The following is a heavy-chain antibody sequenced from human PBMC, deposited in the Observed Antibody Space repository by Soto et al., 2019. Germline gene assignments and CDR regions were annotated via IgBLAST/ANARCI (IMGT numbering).Heavy chain of an antibody. D-gene: IGHD2-8*01. J-gene: IGHJ5*01. CDR3: AGASNDAGTNDLDT. Sequence: PSETLSLTCTVSGGSISSSYYYWGWIRQPPGKGLEWIGSIYYSGGTYYNPSLKSRVTMSVDTSKNQFSLSLNSVTAADTAVYYCAGASNDAGTNDLDTWGQETLVTVSS. CDR2: IYYSGGT. CDR1: GGSISSSYYY. V-gene: IGHV4-39*07.